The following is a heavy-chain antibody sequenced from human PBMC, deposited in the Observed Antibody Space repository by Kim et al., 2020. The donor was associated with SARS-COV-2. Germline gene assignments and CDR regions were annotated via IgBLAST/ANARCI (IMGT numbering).Heavy chain of an antibody. Sequence: SETLSLTCTVSGGSISSGGYYWSWIRQHPGKGLEWIGYIYYSGSTYYNPSLKSRVTISVDTSKNQFSLKLSSVTAADTAVYYCARETLGVNYYDSSGRPLYAFDIWGQGTMVTVSS. CDR2: IYYSGST. V-gene: IGHV4-31*03. J-gene: IGHJ3*02. D-gene: IGHD3-22*01. CDR3: ARETLGVNYYDSSGRPLYAFDI. CDR1: GGSISSGGYY.